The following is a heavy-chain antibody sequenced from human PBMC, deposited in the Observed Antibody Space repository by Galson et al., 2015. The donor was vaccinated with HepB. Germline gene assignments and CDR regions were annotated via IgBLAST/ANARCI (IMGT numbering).Heavy chain of an antibody. Sequence: CAISGDSVSSNSAAWNWIRQSPSRGLEWLGRTYYRSKWYNDYAVSVKSRITINPDTSKNQFSLQLNSVTPEDTAVHYCAREVIGNSSSWYVQWFDPWGQGTLITVSS. V-gene: IGHV6-1*01. CDR3: AREVIGNSSSWYVQWFDP. CDR1: GDSVSSNSAA. CDR2: TYYRSKWYN. J-gene: IGHJ5*02. D-gene: IGHD6-13*01.